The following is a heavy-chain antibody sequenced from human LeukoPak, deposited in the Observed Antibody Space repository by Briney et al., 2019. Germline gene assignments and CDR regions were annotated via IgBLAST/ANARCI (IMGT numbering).Heavy chain of an antibody. Sequence: GGSLRLSCAASGFTFSSYGMHCVREGPGKGVEWGGVIWYEGSNKYYADSARGRFTISRDNSKHTMYLQTNSMRAEDTAVYYCASDRGGYTASYYFDYWGQGTLVTVSS. CDR1: GFTFSSYG. CDR3: ASDRGGYTASYYFDY. J-gene: IGHJ4*02. CDR2: IWYEGSNK. D-gene: IGHD2-2*02. V-gene: IGHV3-33*01.